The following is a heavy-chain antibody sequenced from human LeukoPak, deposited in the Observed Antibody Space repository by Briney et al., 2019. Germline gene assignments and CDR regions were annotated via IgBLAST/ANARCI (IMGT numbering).Heavy chain of an antibody. CDR3: AKTPNYDFWSGYFDY. V-gene: IGHV3-23*01. J-gene: IGHJ4*02. CDR1: GFTFSSYA. Sequence: GGSLRLSCAASGFTFSSYAMSWVRQAPGKGLEWDSAISGSGGSTYYADSVKVRFTISRDNSKNTLYLQMNSLRAEDTAVYYCAKTPNYDFWSGYFDYWGQGTLVTVSS. CDR2: ISGSGGST. D-gene: IGHD3-3*01.